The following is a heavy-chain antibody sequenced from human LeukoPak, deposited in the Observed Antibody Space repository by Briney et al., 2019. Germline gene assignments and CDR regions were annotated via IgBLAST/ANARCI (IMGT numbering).Heavy chain of an antibody. D-gene: IGHD2-2*01. CDR3: ARDETSSTSCFDY. V-gene: IGHV1-2*02. Sequence: VASVKVSCKASGYTFTGYYMHWVRRAPGQGLEWMGWINPNSGGTNYAQKFQGRVTMTRDTSISTAYMELSRLRSDDTAVYYCARDETSSTSCFDYWGQGTLVTVSS. J-gene: IGHJ4*02. CDR2: INPNSGGT. CDR1: GYTFTGYY.